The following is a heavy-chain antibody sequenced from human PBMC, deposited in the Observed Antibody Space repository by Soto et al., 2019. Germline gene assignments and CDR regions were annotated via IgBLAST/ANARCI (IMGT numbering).Heavy chain of an antibody. V-gene: IGHV3-30-3*01. CDR1: GFTFSSYA. D-gene: IGHD6-13*01. CDR3: ARDRGWVSSSWYLYWFDP. CDR2: ISYDGSNK. J-gene: IGHJ5*02. Sequence: QVQLVESGGGVVQPGRSLRLSCAASGFTFSSYAMHWVRQAPGKGLEWVAVISYDGSNKYYADSVKGRFTISRDNSKNTLYLQMNSLRAEDTAVYYCARDRGWVSSSWYLYWFDPWGQGTLVTVSS.